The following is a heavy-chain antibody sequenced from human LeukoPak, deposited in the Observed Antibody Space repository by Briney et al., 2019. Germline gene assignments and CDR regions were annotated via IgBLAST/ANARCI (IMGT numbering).Heavy chain of an antibody. J-gene: IGHJ3*02. D-gene: IGHD5-24*01. V-gene: IGHV1-2*02. CDR3: ARPVRDGYNDEAFDI. CDR1: GYTFTGYY. CDR2: INPNSGGT. Sequence: GASVKVSCKASGYTFTGYYMHWVRQAPGQGLEWMGWINPNSGGTNYAQKFQGRVTMTRDTSISTAYMELSRLRSDDTAVYYCARPVRDGYNDEAFDIWGQGTMVTVSS.